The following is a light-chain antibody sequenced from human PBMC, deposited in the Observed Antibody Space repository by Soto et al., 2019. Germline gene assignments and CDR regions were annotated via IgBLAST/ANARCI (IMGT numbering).Light chain of an antibody. J-gene: IGKJ1*01. CDR3: QQYSNWRT. CDR1: QSVRSN. CDR2: DAS. V-gene: IGKV3-15*01. Sequence: EIVMTQFPATLSVSPGDRATLSCRASQSVRSNLAWYQQRPGQAPRLLIYDASTRATGIPVRISGSGSGTEFTLTISGLQSEDFAVYYCQQYSNWRTFGQGTKVDIK.